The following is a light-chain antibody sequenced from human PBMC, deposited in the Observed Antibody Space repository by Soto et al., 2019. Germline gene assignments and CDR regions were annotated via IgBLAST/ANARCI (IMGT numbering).Light chain of an antibody. CDR3: QQRFDSWT. CDR2: AAS. V-gene: IGKV3-11*01. J-gene: IGKJ1*01. Sequence: PWERATLSFRASRSVSSYLAWYKQKPGQAPRLLIYAASNRAAGIPARFSGSGSGTDFTLTIRGLEPEDFAVYYCQQRFDSWTFGQGTKVDIK. CDR1: RSVSSY.